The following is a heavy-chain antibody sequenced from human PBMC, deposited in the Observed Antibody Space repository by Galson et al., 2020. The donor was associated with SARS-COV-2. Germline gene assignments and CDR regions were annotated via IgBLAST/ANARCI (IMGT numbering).Heavy chain of an antibody. Sequence: GESLKISCAASGFTFSNAWMSWVRQAPGKGLEWVGRIKSKTDGGTTDYAAPVKGRFTISRDDSKNTLYLQMNSLKTEDTAVYYCTTASRGSSSNHYYGSGSYYHYYYGMDGWGQGTTVTVSS. J-gene: IGHJ6*02. CDR2: IKSKTDGGTT. CDR3: TTASRGSSSNHYYGSGSYYHYYYGMDG. CDR1: GFTFSNAW. V-gene: IGHV3-15*01. D-gene: IGHD3-10*01.